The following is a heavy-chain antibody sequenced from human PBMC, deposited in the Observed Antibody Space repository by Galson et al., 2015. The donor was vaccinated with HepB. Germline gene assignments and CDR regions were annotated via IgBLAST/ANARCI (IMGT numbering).Heavy chain of an antibody. CDR3: ARATYDSSGYYYVSYYYYYMDV. V-gene: IGHV1-46*03. D-gene: IGHD3-22*01. Sequence: SVKVSCKASGYTFTSYYMHWVRQAPGQGLEWMGIINPSGGSTSYAQKFQGRVTMTRDTSTSTVYMELSSLRSEDTAVYYCARATYDSSGYYYVSYYYYYMDVWGKGTTVTVSS. CDR2: INPSGGST. J-gene: IGHJ6*03. CDR1: GYTFTSYY.